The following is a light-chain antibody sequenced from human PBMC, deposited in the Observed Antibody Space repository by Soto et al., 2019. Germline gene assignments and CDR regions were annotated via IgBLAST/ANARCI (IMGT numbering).Light chain of an antibody. CDR2: GAS. CDR3: QQYNNWPPYT. V-gene: IGKV3-15*01. CDR1: QSVNRN. Sequence: EIVMTQSPATLSVSPGERATLSCRASQSVNRNLAWYQQKPGQAPSLLIYGASTRATGVPARFSGSGSGTEFTLTISSLQSEDCAVYYCQQYNNWPPYTFGQGTKLEIK. J-gene: IGKJ2*01.